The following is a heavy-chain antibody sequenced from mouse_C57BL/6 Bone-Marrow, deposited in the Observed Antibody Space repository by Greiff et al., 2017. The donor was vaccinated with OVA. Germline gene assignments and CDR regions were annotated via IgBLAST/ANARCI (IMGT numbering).Heavy chain of an antibody. CDR2: IRNKANGYTT. J-gene: IGHJ1*03. CDR1: GFTFTDYY. D-gene: IGHD1-1*01. V-gene: IGHV7-3*01. CDR3: ARDGPPLTTVVATRYFDV. Sequence: EVKLVESGGGLVQPGGSLSLSCAASGFTFTDYYMSWVRQPPGKALEWLGFIRNKANGYTTEYSASVKGRFTISRDNTQSIIYLQMIALRAEDSATYYCARDGPPLTTVVATRYFDVWGTGTTVTVSS.